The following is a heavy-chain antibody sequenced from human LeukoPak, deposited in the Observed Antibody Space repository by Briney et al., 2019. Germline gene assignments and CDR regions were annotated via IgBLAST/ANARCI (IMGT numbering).Heavy chain of an antibody. CDR2: IKSKTDGGTT. CDR1: GFTFSNAW. J-gene: IGHJ4*02. D-gene: IGHD2-2*01. V-gene: IGHV3-15*01. Sequence: PGGFLRLSCAASGFTFSNAWMSWVRQAPGKGLEWVGRIKSKTDGGTTDYAAPVKGRFTISRDDSKNTLYLQMNSLKTEDTAVYYCTTGYCSSTSCYRWGQGTLVTVSS. CDR3: TTGYCSSTSCYR.